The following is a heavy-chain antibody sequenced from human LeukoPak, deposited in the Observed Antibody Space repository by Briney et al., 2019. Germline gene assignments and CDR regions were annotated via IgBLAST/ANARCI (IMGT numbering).Heavy chain of an antibody. CDR3: ARNRHSSSWYYAFDI. V-gene: IGHV1-69*13. CDR1: GGTFSSYA. J-gene: IGHJ3*02. CDR2: IIPIFGTA. D-gene: IGHD6-13*01. Sequence: SVKVSCKASGGTFSSYAISWVRQAPGQGLEWMGGIIPIFGTANYAQKFQGRVTITADESTGTAYMELSSLRSEDAAVYYCARNRHSSSWYYAFDIWGQGTMVTVSS.